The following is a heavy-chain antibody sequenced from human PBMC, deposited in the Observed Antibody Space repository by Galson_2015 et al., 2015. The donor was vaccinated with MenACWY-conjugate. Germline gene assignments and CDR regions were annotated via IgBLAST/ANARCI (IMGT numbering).Heavy chain of an antibody. V-gene: IGHV3-53*01. CDR3: AREGRHVGSYSDLDY. D-gene: IGHD1-26*01. CDR1: GFSVSSNF. J-gene: IGHJ4*02. Sequence: SLRLSCAASGFSVSSNFMTWVRQAPGKGLEWVSVIYSDALGATTHYSDSVKGRFTSSRDNSKNTLYLQMNSLRVEDTAVYYCAREGRHVGSYSDLDYWGQGTLVTFSS. CDR2: IYSDALGATT.